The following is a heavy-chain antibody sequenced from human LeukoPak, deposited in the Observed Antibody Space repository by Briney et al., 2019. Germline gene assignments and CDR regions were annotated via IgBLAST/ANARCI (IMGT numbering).Heavy chain of an antibody. V-gene: IGHV4-61*02. CDR1: GGSISSGSYY. D-gene: IGHD6-6*01. J-gene: IGHJ5*02. Sequence: TSETLSLTCTVSGGSISSGSYYWSWIRQPAGKGLEWIGRIYTSGSTNYNPSLKSRVTISVDTSKNQFSLKLSSVTAADTAVYYCARAIAALWFDPWGQGTLVTVSS. CDR2: IYTSGST. CDR3: ARAIAALWFDP.